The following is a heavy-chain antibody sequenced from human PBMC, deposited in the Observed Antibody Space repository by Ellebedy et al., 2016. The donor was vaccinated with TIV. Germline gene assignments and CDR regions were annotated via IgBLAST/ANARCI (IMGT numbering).Heavy chain of an antibody. D-gene: IGHD5-12*01. Sequence: MPSETLSLTCTVSGGSTSSGDYYWSSIRQPPGKGLEWIGYILYSGSTYYNPSLKSRVTISVDTSKNQFSLNLSSVTAADTAVYYCAREVFGYSGYRIFDYWGQGTLVTVSS. J-gene: IGHJ4*02. CDR2: ILYSGST. CDR3: AREVFGYSGYRIFDY. CDR1: GGSTSSGDYY. V-gene: IGHV4-30-4*01.